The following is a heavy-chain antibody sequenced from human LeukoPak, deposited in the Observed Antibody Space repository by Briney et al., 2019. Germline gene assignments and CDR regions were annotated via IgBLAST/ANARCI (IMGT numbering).Heavy chain of an antibody. CDR2: INHSGST. Sequence: SETLSLTCAVYGGSFSGYYWSWIRQPPGKGLEWIGEINHSGSTNYNPSLKSRVTISVDTSKNQFSLKLSSVTAADTAVYYCAGRSPRAKYFQHWGQGTLVTVSS. CDR1: GGSFSGYY. J-gene: IGHJ1*01. V-gene: IGHV4-34*01. CDR3: AGRSPRAKYFQH.